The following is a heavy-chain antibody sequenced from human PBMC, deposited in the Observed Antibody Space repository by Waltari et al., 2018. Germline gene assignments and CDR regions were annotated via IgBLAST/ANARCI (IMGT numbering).Heavy chain of an antibody. CDR2: INGDGTVT. J-gene: IGHJ3*02. Sequence: EVQLVESGGGLVQPGGSLRLSCTAFGFTSKSYYIPWVRQAPGKGLEWLSRINGDGTVTGYADAVKGRFIISRDYARNAVNLQMNSLRVDDSGLYYCARDPDWPTNIWGQGTMVTVSS. CDR3: ARDPDWPTNI. CDR1: GFTSKSYY. V-gene: IGHV3-74*01. D-gene: IGHD3-9*01.